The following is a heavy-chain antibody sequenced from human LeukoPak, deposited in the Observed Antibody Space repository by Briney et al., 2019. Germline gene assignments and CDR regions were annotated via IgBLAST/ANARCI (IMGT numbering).Heavy chain of an antibody. V-gene: IGHV3-7*01. CDR3: ARVKWQWLVNDAFDI. CDR2: IKQDGSEK. Sequence: EGSLRLSCAASGFTFSSYYMSWVRQAPGKGLEWVANIKQDGSEKYYVDSIKGRFTISRDNAKKSLYLQMNSLRAEDTAVYYCARVKWQWLVNDAFDIWGQGTMVTVSS. CDR1: GFTFSSYY. J-gene: IGHJ3*02. D-gene: IGHD6-19*01.